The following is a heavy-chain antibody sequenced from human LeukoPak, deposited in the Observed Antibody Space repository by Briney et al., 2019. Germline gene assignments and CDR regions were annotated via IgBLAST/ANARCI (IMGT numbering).Heavy chain of an antibody. CDR1: GFTFSSYA. CDR3: AKDSSSWYDGQFDP. J-gene: IGHJ5*02. Sequence: PGGSLRLSCAASGFTFSSYAMSWVRQAPGKGLEWVSAISDSGGSTYYADSVKGRFTISRDNYKNTMYLQMNSMRGEDTAVYYCAKDSSSWYDGQFDPWGQGTLVTASS. D-gene: IGHD6-13*01. CDR2: ISDSGGST. V-gene: IGHV3-23*01.